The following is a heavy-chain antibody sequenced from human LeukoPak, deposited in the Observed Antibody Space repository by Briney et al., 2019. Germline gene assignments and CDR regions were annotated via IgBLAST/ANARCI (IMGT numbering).Heavy chain of an antibody. V-gene: IGHV3-74*01. J-gene: IGHJ5*02. Sequence: GGSLRLSCAASGFTFSSYWMHWVRQAPGKGLVWVSRINSDGSSTSYADSVKGRFTISRDNAKNTLYLQMNSLRVEDTAVYYCAKDRTGTTGRDWLEPWGQGTLVTVSS. CDR1: GFTFSSYW. CDR2: INSDGSST. CDR3: AKDRTGTTGRDWLEP. D-gene: IGHD1-1*01.